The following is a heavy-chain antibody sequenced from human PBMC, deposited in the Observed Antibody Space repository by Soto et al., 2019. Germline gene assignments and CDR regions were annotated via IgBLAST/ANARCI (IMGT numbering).Heavy chain of an antibody. D-gene: IGHD7-27*01. Sequence: PGGSQRLSCAASGFTFSSYAMSWVRQAPGKGLEWVSAISGSGGSTYYADSVKGRFTISRDNSKNTLYLQMNSPRAEDTAVYYCANTKNWVRSTLVGCESWGQGTLVTVSS. J-gene: IGHJ5*02. V-gene: IGHV3-23*01. CDR1: GFTFSSYA. CDR3: ANTKNWVRSTLVGCES. CDR2: ISGSGGST.